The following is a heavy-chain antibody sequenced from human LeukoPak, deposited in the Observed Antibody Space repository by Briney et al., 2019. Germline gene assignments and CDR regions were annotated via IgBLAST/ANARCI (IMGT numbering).Heavy chain of an antibody. CDR2: INHSGST. CDR3: ARADDSSGYSSYYYYGMDV. V-gene: IGHV4-34*01. J-gene: IGHJ6*02. Sequence: GSLRLSCAASGLTFSSYSMNWVRQAPGKGLEWIGEINHSGSTNYNPSLKSRVTISVDTSKNQFSLKLSSVTAADTAVYYCARADDSSGYSSYYYYGMDVWGQGTTVTVSS. CDR1: GLTFSSYS. D-gene: IGHD3-22*01.